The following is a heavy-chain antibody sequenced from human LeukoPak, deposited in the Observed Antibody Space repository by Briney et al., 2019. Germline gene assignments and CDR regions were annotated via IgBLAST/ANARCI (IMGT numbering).Heavy chain of an antibody. D-gene: IGHD3-10*01. CDR2: IYHSGST. CDR3: ARVFDSGSQAYFYYMDV. V-gene: IGHV4-59*01. J-gene: IGHJ6*03. Sequence: SETLSLTCSVSGGSISSYYWSWIRQPPGKGLEWIGYIYHSGSTNYKPSLKSRVTISVDTSKNQFSLKVSSVTAADTAVYYCARVFDSGSQAYFYYMDVWGKGTTVTISS. CDR1: GGSISSYY.